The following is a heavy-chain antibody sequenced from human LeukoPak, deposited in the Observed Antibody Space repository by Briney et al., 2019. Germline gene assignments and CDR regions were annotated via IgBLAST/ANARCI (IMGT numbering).Heavy chain of an antibody. V-gene: IGHV4-34*01. J-gene: IGHJ4*02. CDR1: GGSFNTYY. CDR3: ARVIVGATGGDY. CDR2: INHTGTT. Sequence: SETLSLTCAVYGGSFNTYYWNWIRQSPGKGLEWIGEINHTGTTNYNPSLKSRFTISVDKSKNQFSLKLSSVTAADTAVYYCARVIVGATGGDYWGQGTLVTVSS. D-gene: IGHD1-26*01.